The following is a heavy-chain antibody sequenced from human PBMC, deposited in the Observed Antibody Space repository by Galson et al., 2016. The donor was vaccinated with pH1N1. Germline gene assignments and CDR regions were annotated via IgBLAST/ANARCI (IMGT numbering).Heavy chain of an antibody. CDR1: GFTFNCYE. Sequence: SLRLSCAASGFTFNCYEMNWVRQAPGKGLEWISYINYDGDTIFYADSVKGRFTITRDNAKNSLYLHMSSLRAEDTAVYHCAKGGPYCGGGCSCYGAYNWFDPWGQGTLVTVSS. V-gene: IGHV3-48*03. J-gene: IGHJ5*02. CDR2: INYDGDTI. D-gene: IGHD2-21*01. CDR3: AKGGPYCGGGCSCYGAYNWFDP.